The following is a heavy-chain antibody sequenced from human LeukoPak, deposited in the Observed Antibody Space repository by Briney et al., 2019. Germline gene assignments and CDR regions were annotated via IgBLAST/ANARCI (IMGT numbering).Heavy chain of an antibody. D-gene: IGHD3-22*01. Sequence: PGGSLRLSCAASGFTFSSYSMNWVRQAPGKGLEWVSSISSSSSYIYYADSVKGRFTISRGNAKNSLYLQMNSLRAEDTAVYYCARARTGYYYDSSGYYIDAFDIWGQGTMVTVSS. CDR2: ISSSSSYI. V-gene: IGHV3-21*01. CDR1: GFTFSSYS. CDR3: ARARTGYYYDSSGYYIDAFDI. J-gene: IGHJ3*02.